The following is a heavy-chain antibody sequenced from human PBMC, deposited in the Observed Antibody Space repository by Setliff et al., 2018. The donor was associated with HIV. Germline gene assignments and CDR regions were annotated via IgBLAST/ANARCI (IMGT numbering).Heavy chain of an antibody. J-gene: IGHJ4*02. D-gene: IGHD6-25*01. CDR1: GYAFITCA. CDR3: ASFSGSPVTPDY. Sequence: ASVKVSCKASGYAFITCAIHWVRQAPGQGLEWMGIINPNSGSTSYTQMFRGRVTMTRDTSTSTVYMELSGLRSEDTAVYYCASFSGSPVTPDYWGQGTLVTVSS. V-gene: IGHV1-46*01. CDR2: INPNSGST.